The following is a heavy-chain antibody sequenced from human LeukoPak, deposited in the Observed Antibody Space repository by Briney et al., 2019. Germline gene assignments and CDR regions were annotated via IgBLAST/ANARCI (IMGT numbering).Heavy chain of an antibody. CDR3: TIGLGD. CDR2: IRHKGNSYTT. J-gene: IGHJ4*02. V-gene: IGHV3-72*01. D-gene: IGHD3-16*01. CDR1: GFTFSDRY. Sequence: GGSLRLSCAASGFTFSDRYIDWARQAPGKGLEWVGRIRHKGNSYTTEYAASVKGRFTLSRDDSKTSRYLQMNTLKTEDTAIYYCTIGLGDWGQGTLVTVSS.